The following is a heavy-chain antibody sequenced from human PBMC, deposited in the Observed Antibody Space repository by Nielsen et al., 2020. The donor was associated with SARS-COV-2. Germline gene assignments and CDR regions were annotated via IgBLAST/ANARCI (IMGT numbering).Heavy chain of an antibody. V-gene: IGHV3-11*05. J-gene: IGHJ4*02. CDR2: ISSSGYT. D-gene: IGHD5-24*01. Sequence: GESLKISCGASGFTISSSFMSWVRQAAGKGLEWVSYISSSGYTNYVDSVKGRFTISRDNAKNSLYLQMNSLRAEDTAVYYCAREGRKLPLDYWGQGTLVTVSS. CDR3: AREGRKLPLDY. CDR1: GFTISSSF.